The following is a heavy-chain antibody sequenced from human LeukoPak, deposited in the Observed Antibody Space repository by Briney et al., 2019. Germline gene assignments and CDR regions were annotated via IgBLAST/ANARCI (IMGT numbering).Heavy chain of an antibody. D-gene: IGHD3-10*01. V-gene: IGHV3-30*03. CDR1: GFTFSSYS. CDR3: ARDRVWFGEFYYFDY. CDR2: ISYDGSNK. Sequence: PGGSLRLSCAASGFTFSSYSMNWVRQAPGKGLEWVAVISYDGSNKYYADSVKGRFTISRDNSKNTLYLQMNSLRAEDTAVYYCARDRVWFGEFYYFDYWGQGTLVTVSS. J-gene: IGHJ4*02.